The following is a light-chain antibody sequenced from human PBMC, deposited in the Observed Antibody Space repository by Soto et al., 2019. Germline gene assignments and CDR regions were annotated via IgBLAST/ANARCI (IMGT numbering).Light chain of an antibody. CDR1: QIISSTY. J-gene: IGKJ2*01. Sequence: DIVLTQSPGTLSLSPGERATLSCRASQIISSTYLGWYQQKPGQAPRLLIYGASSRATGIPVRFSGSGSGTDFTLTISRLEPEDFAVYYCQHYGTSLYTFGQGTKLEIK. CDR3: QHYGTSLYT. CDR2: GAS. V-gene: IGKV3-20*01.